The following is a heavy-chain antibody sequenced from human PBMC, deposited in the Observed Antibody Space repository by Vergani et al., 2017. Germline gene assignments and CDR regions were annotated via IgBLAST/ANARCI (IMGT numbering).Heavy chain of an antibody. CDR3: ARVGYYDSSGKEAFDI. CDR1: GDSISSYY. J-gene: IGHJ3*02. V-gene: IGHV4-4*07. D-gene: IGHD3-22*01. CDR2: IYTSGST. Sequence: QVQLQESGPGLVKPSETLSLTCTVSGDSISSYYWSWIRQPAGKGLEWIGRIYTSGSTNYNPSLKSRVTMSVDTSKNQFSLKLSSVTAADTAVYYCARVGYYDSSGKEAFDIWGQGTMVTVSS.